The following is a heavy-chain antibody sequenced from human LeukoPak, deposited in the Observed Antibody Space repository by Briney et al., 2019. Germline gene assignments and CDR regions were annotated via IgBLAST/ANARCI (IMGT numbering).Heavy chain of an antibody. CDR3: ARDGIEYGSGNFYSNGMDV. J-gene: IGHJ6*02. CDR2: IIPILGIA. D-gene: IGHD3-10*01. CDR1: GGTFSSYA. V-gene: IGHV1-69*04. Sequence: SVKVSCKASGGTFSSYAISWVRQAPGQGLEWMGRIIPILGIANYAQKFQGRVTITADKSTSTAYMELSSLRSEDTAVYYCARDGIEYGSGNFYSNGMDVWGQGTTVTVSS.